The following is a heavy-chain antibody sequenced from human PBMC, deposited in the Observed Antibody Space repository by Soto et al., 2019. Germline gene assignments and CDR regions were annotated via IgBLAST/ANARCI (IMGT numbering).Heavy chain of an antibody. J-gene: IGHJ3*02. D-gene: IGHD1-7*01. Sequence: ASVKVSCKGSGYIFTSYGIAWVRQAPGQGLEWMGWISAHNGKTEYAQKFQGRVTVTRDTSTSTAYLELRSLRSDDTALYYCARNYVGDAFDIWGQGTMVTVSS. V-gene: IGHV1-18*01. CDR1: GYIFTSYG. CDR3: ARNYVGDAFDI. CDR2: ISAHNGKT.